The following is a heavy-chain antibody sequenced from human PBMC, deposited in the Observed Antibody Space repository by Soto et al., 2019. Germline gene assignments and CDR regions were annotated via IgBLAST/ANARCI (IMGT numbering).Heavy chain of an antibody. CDR1: GGSISSGGYS. CDR2: IYHSGST. CDR3: ARSIDP. V-gene: IGHV4-30-2*05. Sequence: SETLSLTCAVSGGSISSGGYSWSWIRQPPGKGLEWIGYIYHSGSTYYNPSLKSRVTISVDTSRNQFSLKLSSVTAADTAVYYCARSIDPWGQGTLVTVAS. J-gene: IGHJ5*02.